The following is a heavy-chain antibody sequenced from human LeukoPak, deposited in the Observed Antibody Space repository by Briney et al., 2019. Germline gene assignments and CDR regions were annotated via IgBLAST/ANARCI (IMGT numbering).Heavy chain of an antibody. Sequence: SETLSLTCTVSGGSISSYYWSWIRQPPGKGLEWIGYIYYSGSTNYNPSLKSRVTISVDTSKNQFSLKLSSVPAADTAVYYCARGQQPFDPWGQGTLVTVSS. CDR2: IYYSGST. CDR3: ARGQQPFDP. CDR1: GGSISSYY. D-gene: IGHD6-13*01. V-gene: IGHV4-59*01. J-gene: IGHJ5*02.